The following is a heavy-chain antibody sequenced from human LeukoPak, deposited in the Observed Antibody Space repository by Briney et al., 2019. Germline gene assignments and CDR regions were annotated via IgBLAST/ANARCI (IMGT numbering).Heavy chain of an antibody. CDR2: IYYSGST. CDR3: ARGGIAVAWGWFDP. V-gene: IGHV4-59*01. Sequence: SETLSLTCTVSGGSISSYYWSWIRQPPGKGLEGIGYIYYSGSTNYNPSLKSRVTISVDTSKNQFSLKLSSVTAADTAVYYCARGGIAVAWGWFDPWGQGTLVTVSS. CDR1: GGSISSYY. J-gene: IGHJ5*02. D-gene: IGHD6-19*01.